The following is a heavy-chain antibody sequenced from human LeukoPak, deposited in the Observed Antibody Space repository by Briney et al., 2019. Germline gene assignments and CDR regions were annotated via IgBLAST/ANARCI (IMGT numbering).Heavy chain of an antibody. J-gene: IGHJ5*02. V-gene: IGHV4-38-2*01. CDR2: IFQRGYS. CDR1: GYSISSGYY. D-gene: IGHD1-1*01. Sequence: SETLSLTCAVSGYSISSGYYWGWIRQPPGKGLQWIGSIFQRGYSYYNPSLKSRVTISVDTPRNQFSPKLSSVTAADTAVYYCAGDKETTGNGRPNWFDPWGQGTLVTVSS. CDR3: AGDKETTGNGRPNWFDP.